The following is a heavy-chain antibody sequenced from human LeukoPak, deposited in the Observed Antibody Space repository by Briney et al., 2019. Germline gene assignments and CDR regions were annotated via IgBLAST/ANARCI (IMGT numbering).Heavy chain of an antibody. CDR1: GYTFTGYY. J-gene: IGHJ4*02. Sequence: SVQVSCQASGYTFTGYYMHWVRQAPGQGLEWMGWINPNSGGTNYAQKFQGWVTMTRDTSISTAYMELSRLRSDDTAVYYCALGAVAGTINFDYWGQGTLVTVSS. CDR3: ALGAVAGTINFDY. D-gene: IGHD6-19*01. CDR2: INPNSGGT. V-gene: IGHV1-2*04.